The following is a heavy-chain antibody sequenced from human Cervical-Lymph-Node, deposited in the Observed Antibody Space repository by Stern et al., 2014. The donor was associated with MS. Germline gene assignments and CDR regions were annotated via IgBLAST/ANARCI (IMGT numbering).Heavy chain of an antibody. V-gene: IGHV3-30*03. CDR3: MGVGDAMHV. CDR2: MSFVGGNK. J-gene: IGHJ6*02. Sequence: VQLVESGGGVVQPGRSLTVSCAASGFSLSNSGLHWVRQAPGKGLEWVAVMSFVGGNKKYGDSVKGRFSISRDMANNTLFLQMNSLRPEDTAVYYCMGVGDAMHVWGQGTTVIVSS. CDR1: GFSLSNSG.